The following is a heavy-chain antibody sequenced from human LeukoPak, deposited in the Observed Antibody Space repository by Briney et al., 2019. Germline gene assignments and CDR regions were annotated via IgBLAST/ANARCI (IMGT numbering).Heavy chain of an antibody. CDR3: ARDHFGYYYYYYGMDV. Sequence: PGGSLRLSCAASGFTFSSYSMSWVRQAPGKGLEWVSVIYSGGSTYYADSVKGRFTISRDNSKNTLYLQMNSLRAEDTAVYYCARDHFGYYYYYYGMDVWGQGTTVTVSS. D-gene: IGHD5-18*01. J-gene: IGHJ6*02. CDR1: GFTFSSYS. V-gene: IGHV3-66*01. CDR2: IYSGGST.